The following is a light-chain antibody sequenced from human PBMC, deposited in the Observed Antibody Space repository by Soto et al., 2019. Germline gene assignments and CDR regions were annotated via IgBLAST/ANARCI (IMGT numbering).Light chain of an antibody. J-gene: IGKJ1*01. V-gene: IGKV3-20*01. Sequence: EIVLTQSPCTLSLSPGERATLSCRASQSVRSSSLAWYQQKPGQAPRLLIHSASSRATGIPDRFSCSGSGTDITLTISRLEPEDFSVYYCQQYGRPFGQGTKVDIK. CDR2: SAS. CDR3: QQYGRP. CDR1: QSVRSSS.